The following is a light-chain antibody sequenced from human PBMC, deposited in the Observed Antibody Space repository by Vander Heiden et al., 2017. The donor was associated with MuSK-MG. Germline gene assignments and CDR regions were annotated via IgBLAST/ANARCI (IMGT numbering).Light chain of an antibody. CDR1: SLRTYS. V-gene: IGLV3-19*01. J-gene: IGLJ3*02. CDR2: GKD. Sequence: SSELTQDPAVSVALGPAVRITCQGDSLRTYSASWYKQKPGQAPAVVIYGKDNRPSGIPDRFSGSSSGDTASLTSTGAQAEDEADYYCNCRDTSGDHMVFGGGTKLTVL. CDR3: NCRDTSGDHMV.